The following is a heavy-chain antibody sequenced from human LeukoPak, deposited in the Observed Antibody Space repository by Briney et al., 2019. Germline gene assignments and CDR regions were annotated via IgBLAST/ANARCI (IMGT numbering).Heavy chain of an antibody. D-gene: IGHD3-9*01. CDR1: GFTFSSYG. V-gene: IGHV3-30*18. CDR2: ISYDGSNK. J-gene: IGHJ4*02. CDR3: AKRAIAGEGYFDWLLYFDY. Sequence: GGSLRLSCAASGFTFSSYGMHWVRQAPGKGLEWVAVISYDGSNKYYADSVKGRFTISRDNSKNTLYLQMTSLRAEDTAVYYCAKRAIAGEGYFDWLLYFDYWGQGTLVTVSS.